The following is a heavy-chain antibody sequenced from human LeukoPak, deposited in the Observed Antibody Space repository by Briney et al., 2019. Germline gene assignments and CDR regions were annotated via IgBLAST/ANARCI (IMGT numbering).Heavy chain of an antibody. D-gene: IGHD2-15*01. J-gene: IGHJ6*02. CDR1: GYTFTSYD. Sequence: ASVKVSCKASGYTFTSYDINWVRQATGQGVEWMGWMNPNSGNTGYAQKFQGRVTMTRNTSISTAYMELSSLRSEDTAVYYCARGGSASRYYYYGMDVWGQGTTVTVSS. CDR3: ARGGSASRYYYYGMDV. CDR2: MNPNSGNT. V-gene: IGHV1-8*01.